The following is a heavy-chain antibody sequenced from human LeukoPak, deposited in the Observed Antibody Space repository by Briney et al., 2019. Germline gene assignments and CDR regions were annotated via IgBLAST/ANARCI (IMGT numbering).Heavy chain of an antibody. D-gene: IGHD6-6*01. CDR1: GGSFSGYY. J-gene: IGHJ4*02. Sequence: SETLSLTCAVYGGSFSGYYWSWIHQPPGKGLEWIGEINHSGSTNYNPSLKSRVTISVDTSKNQFSLKLSSVTAADTAVYYCARGYEYSSSSAMVDYWGQGTLVTVSS. V-gene: IGHV4-34*01. CDR3: ARGYEYSSSSAMVDY. CDR2: INHSGST.